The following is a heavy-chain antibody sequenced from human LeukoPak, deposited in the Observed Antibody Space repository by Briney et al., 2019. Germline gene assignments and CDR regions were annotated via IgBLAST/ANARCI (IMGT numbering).Heavy chain of an antibody. J-gene: IGHJ5*02. D-gene: IGHD2-21*01. Sequence: SETLSLTCTISGGSVSSNDYYWGWIRQPPGKGLEWIGYIYYSGSTNYNPSLKSRVTISVDTSKNQFSLKLSSVTAADTAVYYCARDRLVPPTYWEDWFDPWGQGTLVTVSS. CDR2: IYYSGST. CDR1: GGSVSSNDYY. V-gene: IGHV4-61*08. CDR3: ARDRLVPPTYWEDWFDP.